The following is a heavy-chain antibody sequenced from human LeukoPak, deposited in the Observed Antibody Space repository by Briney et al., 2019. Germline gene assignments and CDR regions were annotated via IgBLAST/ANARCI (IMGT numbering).Heavy chain of an antibody. D-gene: IGHD3-22*01. CDR2: IYYSGST. CDR3: AREALYYDSSGPTLGDAFDI. V-gene: IGHV4-59*12. Sequence: SETLSLTCTVSGGSISSYYWSWIRQPPGKGLEWIGYIYYSGSTNYNPSLKSGGTISVDTSKYHFSLKLSSVAAADTAVYYCAREALYYDSSGPTLGDAFDIWGQGTMVTVSS. J-gene: IGHJ3*02. CDR1: GGSISSYY.